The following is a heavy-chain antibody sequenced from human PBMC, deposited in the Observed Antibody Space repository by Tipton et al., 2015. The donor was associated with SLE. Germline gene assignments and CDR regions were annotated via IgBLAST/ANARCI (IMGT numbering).Heavy chain of an antibody. D-gene: IGHD2/OR15-2a*01. Sequence: QSGPEVRKPGESLKISCKGSGYTFTSYWIAWVRQMPGKGLEWMGIIYPGDSDTRYSPSFQGQVTISADKSISTAYLQWSSLKASDTAIYYCATRPIESLSSHFDYWGQGTLVTVPS. CDR1: GYTFTSYW. J-gene: IGHJ4*02. CDR3: ATRPIESLSSHFDY. V-gene: IGHV5-51*03. CDR2: IYPGDSDT.